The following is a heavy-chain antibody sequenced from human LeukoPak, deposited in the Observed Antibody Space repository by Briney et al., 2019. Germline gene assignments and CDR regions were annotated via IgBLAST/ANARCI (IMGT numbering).Heavy chain of an antibody. CDR2: VSPGGYT. Sequence: SETLSLTCAVSGVSVRDYYWSWIRQSPEKGLEWIGEVSPGGYTTYNPSLRSRVIISEDTSENQLSLNVTSVTAADTALYYCARIRCGRGQARCYNHWAQGSLVTVSS. CDR1: GVSVRDYY. CDR3: ARIRCGRGQARCYNH. D-gene: IGHD2-21*01. V-gene: IGHV4-34*01. J-gene: IGHJ5*02.